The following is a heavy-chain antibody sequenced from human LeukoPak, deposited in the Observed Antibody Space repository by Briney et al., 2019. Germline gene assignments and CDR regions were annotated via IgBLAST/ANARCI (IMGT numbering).Heavy chain of an antibody. CDR1: GGSISSGGYY. CDR2: VYFDGGT. V-gene: IGHV4-39*07. J-gene: IGHJ5*02. D-gene: IGHD3-16*01. Sequence: SETLSLTCTVSGGSISSGGYYWSWIRQPPGKGLEWIGSVYFDGGTHYKPSLQSRVTISVDTSKNQFSLRLSSVTAADTALYYCARDHYYDGRGRFDPWGQGTLVTVSS. CDR3: ARDHYYDGRGRFDP.